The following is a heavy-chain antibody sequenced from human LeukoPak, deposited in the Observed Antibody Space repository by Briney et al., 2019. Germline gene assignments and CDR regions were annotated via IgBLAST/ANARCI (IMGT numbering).Heavy chain of an antibody. CDR1: GGSLNISSYY. Sequence: KPSETLSLTCTVSGGSLNISSYYWGWIRQPPGKGLEWIGSIYYSGRTYYNPSLKIRVTIFVDTSKNQFSLKLNSVTAADTAVYYCVRSQATAMVSDYWGQGTLVTVSS. D-gene: IGHD2-2*01. V-gene: IGHV4-39*01. CDR2: IYYSGRT. J-gene: IGHJ4*02. CDR3: VRSQATAMVSDY.